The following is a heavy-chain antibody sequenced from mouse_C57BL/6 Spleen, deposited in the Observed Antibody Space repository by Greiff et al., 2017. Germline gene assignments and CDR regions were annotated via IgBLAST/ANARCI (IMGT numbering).Heavy chain of an antibody. Sequence: QVQLQQPGAELVKPGASVKLSCKASGYTFTSYWMQWVKQRPGQGLEWIGVIDPSDSYTNYNQKFKGKATLTVDTSSSTAYMQLSSLTSEDSAVYYCARGEFITTVVAPCYFDVWGTGTTVTVSS. V-gene: IGHV1-50*01. D-gene: IGHD1-1*01. J-gene: IGHJ1*03. CDR3: ARGEFITTVVAPCYFDV. CDR2: IDPSDSYT. CDR1: GYTFTSYW.